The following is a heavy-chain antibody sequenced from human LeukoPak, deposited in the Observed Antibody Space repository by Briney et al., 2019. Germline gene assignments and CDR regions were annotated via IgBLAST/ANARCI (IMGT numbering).Heavy chain of an antibody. CDR1: GFTFSNYA. D-gene: IGHD3-22*01. V-gene: IGHV3-23*01. J-gene: IGHJ4*02. Sequence: PGGSLRLSCAASGFTFSNYAMSWVRQAPGRGLEWVSGISGSGGSLDLADSVKGRFTISRDNSKNTLYLQMNSLRAEDTAVYYCAKGEASYYSDSRGYIYWGQGTLVTVSS. CDR2: ISGSGGSL. CDR3: AKGEASYYSDSRGYIY.